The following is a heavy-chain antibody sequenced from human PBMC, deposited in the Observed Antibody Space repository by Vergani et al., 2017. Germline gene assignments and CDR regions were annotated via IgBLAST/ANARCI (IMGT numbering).Heavy chain of an antibody. V-gene: IGHV4-61*02. CDR1: GDSLFSGNYY. CDR3: ARVMYRDEASTGYRLEGMDI. CDR2: IYTTGST. J-gene: IGHJ6*02. Sequence: QVQLQESGPGLVKPSQTLSLTCAVSGDSLFSGNYYWHWIRQPAENELEWIGRIYTTGSTDYNPSLKSRVTMSVDTSKNQFSLKLRSVTAAYTAVYFCARVMYRDEASTGYRLEGMDIWGQGTTVTISS. D-gene: IGHD3-9*01.